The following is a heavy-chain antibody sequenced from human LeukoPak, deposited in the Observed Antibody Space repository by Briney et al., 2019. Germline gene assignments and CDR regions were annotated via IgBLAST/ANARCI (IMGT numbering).Heavy chain of an antibody. J-gene: IGHJ6*03. CDR3: AREGGNGDYFYYMDV. CDR1: GFTFRRYG. V-gene: IGHV3-21*01. CDR2: INWSSDYI. Sequence: GGSLRLSCAASGFTFRRYGMSWVRQAPGKGLEWVSTINWSSDYIYYADSVEGRFTISRDNAKNSMCLEMNSLRAEDTAVYFCAREGGNGDYFYYMDVWGKGTTVTVSS. D-gene: IGHD4-23*01.